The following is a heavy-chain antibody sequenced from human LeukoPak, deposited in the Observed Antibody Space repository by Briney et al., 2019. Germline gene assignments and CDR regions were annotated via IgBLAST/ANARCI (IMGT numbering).Heavy chain of an antibody. V-gene: IGHV4-61*02. CDR2: IYISGST. Sequence: PSETLSLTCNVSGGSISSDIHYWSWIRQPAGKGLEWIGRIYISGSTNYNPSLKSRVTISIDTSKNQFSLKLNAVTAADTAVYYCARHQIAVAAPFDYWGQGTLVAVSS. J-gene: IGHJ4*02. D-gene: IGHD6-19*01. CDR1: GGSISSDIHY. CDR3: ARHQIAVAAPFDY.